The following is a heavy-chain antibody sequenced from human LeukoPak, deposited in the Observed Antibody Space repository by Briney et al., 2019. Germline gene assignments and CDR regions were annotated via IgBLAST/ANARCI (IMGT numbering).Heavy chain of an antibody. CDR2: IRVGGGSI. Sequence: GGPLRSPCPAPGSTLTGKALTGSGRPQGKGRGGSRLIRVGGGSIYYADSVKGRFTISRDNSKNTLYLQMNSLRAEDTAVYYCAKDRQPPGGVIELPPLDVWGQGTTVTVSS. CDR3: AKDRQPPGGVIELPPLDV. D-gene: IGHD3-16*01. CDR1: GSTLTGKA. V-gene: IGHV3-23*01. J-gene: IGHJ6*02.